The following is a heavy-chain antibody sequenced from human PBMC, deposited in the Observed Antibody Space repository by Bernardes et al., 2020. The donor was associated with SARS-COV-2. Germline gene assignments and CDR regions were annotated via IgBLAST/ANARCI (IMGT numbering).Heavy chain of an antibody. J-gene: IGHJ4*02. CDR1: GFTFSSYA. CDR3: AKDTKSAYCGGDCYSLDY. CDR2: ISGSGGST. Sequence: GGSLRLSCAASGFTFSSYAMSWVRQAPGKGLEWVSAISGSGGSTYYADSVKGRFTISRDNSKNTLYLQMNSLRAEDTAVYYCAKDTKSAYCGGDCYSLDYWGQGTLVTVSS. D-gene: IGHD2-21*01. V-gene: IGHV3-23*01.